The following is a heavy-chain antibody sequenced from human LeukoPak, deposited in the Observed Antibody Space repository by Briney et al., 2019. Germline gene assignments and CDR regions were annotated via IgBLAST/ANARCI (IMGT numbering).Heavy chain of an antibody. CDR1: GYSFANYW. Sequence: GESLKISCKGSGYSFANYWIGWVRQMPGKGLEWMGIIHPTDSDTRYSPSFQGQVTISADKSITTAYPQWSSLKASDTPIYYCARHGGGFDFWGQGTMITVSS. V-gene: IGHV5-51*01. D-gene: IGHD4-23*01. CDR2: IHPTDSDT. CDR3: ARHGGGFDF. J-gene: IGHJ4*02.